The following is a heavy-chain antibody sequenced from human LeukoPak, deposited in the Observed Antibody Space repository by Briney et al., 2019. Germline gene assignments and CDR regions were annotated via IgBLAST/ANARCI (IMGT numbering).Heavy chain of an antibody. J-gene: IGHJ4*02. CDR1: GFTFSSYW. Sequence: PGGSLRLSCAASGFTFSSYWMSWVRQAPGKGLEWVANIKQDGSEKYYVDSVKGRFTISRDNAKNSLYLQMNSLRAEDTAVYYCARGNSSSWYGGHYFDYWGQRTLVTVSS. CDR3: ARGNSSSWYGGHYFDY. V-gene: IGHV3-7*01. CDR2: IKQDGSEK. D-gene: IGHD6-13*01.